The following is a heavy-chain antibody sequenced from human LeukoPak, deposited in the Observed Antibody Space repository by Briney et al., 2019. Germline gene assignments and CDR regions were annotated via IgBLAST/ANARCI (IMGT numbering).Heavy chain of an antibody. V-gene: IGHV4-59*08. Sequence: SETLSLTCTVSGGSISNYYWSWIRQPPGKGLEWIGYIYDTGSTNYNPSLKSRVTISVETSKNQFSLKLSSVTAADTAVYYCARHLKYTNWYFDLWGRGTLVTVS. J-gene: IGHJ2*01. CDR1: GGSISNYY. CDR3: ARHLKYTNWYFDL. D-gene: IGHD5-18*01. CDR2: IYDTGST.